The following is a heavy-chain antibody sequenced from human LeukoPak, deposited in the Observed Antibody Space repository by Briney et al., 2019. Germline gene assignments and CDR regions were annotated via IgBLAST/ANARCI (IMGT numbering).Heavy chain of an antibody. D-gene: IGHD3-9*01. CDR2: IYTSGST. CDR3: AREGLRYFGTSYFDY. CDR1: GYSISSGYY. V-gene: IGHV4-4*07. J-gene: IGHJ4*02. Sequence: SETLSLTCTVSGYSISSGYYWGWIRQPAGKGLEWIGRIYTSGSTNYNPSLKSRVTMSVDTSKNQFSLKLSSVTAADTAVYYCAREGLRYFGTSYFDYWGQGTLVAVSS.